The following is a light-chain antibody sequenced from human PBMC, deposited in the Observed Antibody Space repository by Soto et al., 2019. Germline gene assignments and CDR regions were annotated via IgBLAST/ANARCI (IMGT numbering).Light chain of an antibody. Sequence: EIVLAHSPGTLSLSPCERATLSFSASQSVSSSYLSWYHQKPGQAPRLLIYGASSRATGIPDRFSGSGSGTDFTLAISSLEPEDFAVYYCQQRSNWPPVTFGGGTKVDIK. V-gene: IGKV3D-20*02. J-gene: IGKJ4*01. CDR3: QQRSNWPPVT. CDR2: GAS. CDR1: QSVSSSY.